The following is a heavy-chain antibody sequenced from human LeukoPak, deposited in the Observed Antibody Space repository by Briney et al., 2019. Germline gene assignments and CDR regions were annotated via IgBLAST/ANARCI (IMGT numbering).Heavy chain of an antibody. CDR1: GYTFTSYY. Sequence: ASVKVSCKASGYTFTSYYMHWVRQAPGQELEWMGIINPSGGSTSYAQKFQGGVTMTRDMSTSTVYMELSSLRSEDTAVYYCARDRTVLRFLEWSPGYWGQGTLVTVSS. V-gene: IGHV1-46*01. D-gene: IGHD3-3*01. J-gene: IGHJ4*02. CDR2: INPSGGST. CDR3: ARDRTVLRFLEWSPGY.